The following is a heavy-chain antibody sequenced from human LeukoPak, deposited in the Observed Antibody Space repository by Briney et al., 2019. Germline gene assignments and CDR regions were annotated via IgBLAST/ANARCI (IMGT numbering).Heavy chain of an antibody. CDR2: FYYSGST. Sequence: SGTLSLTCTVSGGSISSYYWSWIRQPPGKGLEWIGYFYYSGSTNYNPSLKSRVTISVDTSKNQFSLKLSSVTAADTAVYYRARLMRWLQLEIDYWGQGTLVTVSS. CDR1: GGSISSYY. D-gene: IGHD5-24*01. J-gene: IGHJ4*02. CDR3: ARLMRWLQLEIDY. V-gene: IGHV4-59*08.